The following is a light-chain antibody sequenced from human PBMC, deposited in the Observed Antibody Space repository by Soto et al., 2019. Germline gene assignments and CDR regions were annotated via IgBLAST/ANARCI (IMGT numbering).Light chain of an antibody. Sequence: QSVLTQPPSVSGAPGQRVTISCTGSSSNIGAGYDVHWYQQLPGTAPKLLIYGNSNRPSGVPDRFSGSKSGTSASLAITGLQAEDEADYYCQSYDSSLSGLVFGVGTKVTVL. CDR1: SSNIGAGYD. J-gene: IGLJ2*01. CDR2: GNS. V-gene: IGLV1-40*01. CDR3: QSYDSSLSGLV.